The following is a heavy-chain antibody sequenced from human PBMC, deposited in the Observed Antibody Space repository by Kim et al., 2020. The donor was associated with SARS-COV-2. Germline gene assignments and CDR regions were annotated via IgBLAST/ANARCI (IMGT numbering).Heavy chain of an antibody. J-gene: IGHJ4*02. CDR3: ARDPPGDPIFFDY. D-gene: IGHD7-27*01. Sequence: YAVSVISRITINPATSKNQFSLQLNSVTPEDTAVYYCARDPPGDPIFFDYWGQGTLVTVSS. V-gene: IGHV6-1*01.